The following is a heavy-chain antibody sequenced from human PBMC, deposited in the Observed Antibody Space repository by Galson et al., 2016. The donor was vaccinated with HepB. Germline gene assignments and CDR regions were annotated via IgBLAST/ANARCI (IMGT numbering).Heavy chain of an antibody. CDR2: ISESGIII. D-gene: IGHD2-2*03. J-gene: IGHJ4*02. Sequence: SLRLSCAASGFTFSDDAMSWVRQAPGKGLEWVSSISESGIIIHYADSVKGRFTISRDNSKNMLYLQMNSLRAEDTAVYYCAKSVSGLDMAFDYGGQGTLVTVSS. CDR3: AKSVSGLDMAFDY. CDR1: GFTFSDDA. V-gene: IGHV3-23*01.